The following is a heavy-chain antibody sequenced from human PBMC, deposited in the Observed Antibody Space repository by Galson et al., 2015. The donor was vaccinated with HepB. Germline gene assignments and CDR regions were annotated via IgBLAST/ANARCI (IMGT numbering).Heavy chain of an antibody. D-gene: IGHD1-7*01. CDR1: GYDFNKYG. V-gene: IGHV1-18*01. CDR3: ARDSRLELHLNNYYSYGMDV. CDR2: VSGYDGSA. J-gene: IGHJ6*02. Sequence: SVKVSCKASGYDFNKYGLSWVRQAPGQGLEWMGWVSGYDGSANYAPKFQGRVTMTTQKSTGTAFMEMRGLRSADTAVYYCARDSRLELHLNNYYSYGMDVWGQGTAVIVS.